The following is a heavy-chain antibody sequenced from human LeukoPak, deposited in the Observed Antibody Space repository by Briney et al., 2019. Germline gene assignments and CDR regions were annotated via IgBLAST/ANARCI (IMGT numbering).Heavy chain of an antibody. Sequence: SETLSLTCTVSGGSISSGSYYWSWMRQPAGKGLEWIGRIYTSGSTNYNPSLKRRVTISVDTSKHQFSLKLSSVTAADTAVYYCARVPGKSSVARFARLDDAFDIWGQGTMVTVSS. CDR3: ARVPGKSSVARFARLDDAFDI. V-gene: IGHV4-61*02. D-gene: IGHD5-12*01. J-gene: IGHJ3*02. CDR2: IYTSGST. CDR1: GGSISSGSYY.